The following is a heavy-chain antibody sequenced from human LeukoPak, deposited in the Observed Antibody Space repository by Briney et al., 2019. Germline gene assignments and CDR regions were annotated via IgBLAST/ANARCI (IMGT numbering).Heavy chain of an antibody. CDR1: GYTFTSYY. CDR3: ARDSSPIAVAGLRLLDY. J-gene: IGHJ4*01. Sequence: ASVKVSCKASGYTFTSYYMHWVRQAPGQGLEWMGIINPSGGSTSYAQKFQGRVTMTRDTSTSTVYMELSSLRSEDTAVYYCARDSSPIAVAGLRLLDYWGHGTLVTVSS. V-gene: IGHV1-46*01. CDR2: INPSGGST. D-gene: IGHD6-19*01.